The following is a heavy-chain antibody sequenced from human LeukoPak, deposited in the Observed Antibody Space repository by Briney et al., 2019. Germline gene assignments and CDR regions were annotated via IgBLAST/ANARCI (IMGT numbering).Heavy chain of an antibody. CDR2: ISSSSSYI. D-gene: IGHD5-18*01. CDR1: GFTFSSYS. V-gene: IGHV3-21*01. J-gene: IGHJ3*02. Sequence: GGSLRLSCAASGFTFSSYSMNWVRQAPGKGLEWVSSISSSSSYIYYADSVKGRFTISRDNAKNSLYLQMNSLRAEDTAVYYRARDVVDTAAFDIWGQGTMVTVSS. CDR3: ARDVVDTAAFDI.